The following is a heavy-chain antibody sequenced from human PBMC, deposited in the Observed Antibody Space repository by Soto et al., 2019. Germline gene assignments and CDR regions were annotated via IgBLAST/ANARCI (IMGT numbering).Heavy chain of an antibody. J-gene: IGHJ4*02. CDR1: GGTFSSYR. CDR2: IVPIYRTA. Sequence: SVKVSCKASGGTFSSYRINWVRQAPGQGLEWVGGIVPIYRTADYAQKFQGRVTITADESARTAYMELRSLKSQDTAVYYCARDSGAKLSSSWGQGTLVTVSS. D-gene: IGHD6-13*01. V-gene: IGHV1-69*13. CDR3: ARDSGAKLSSS.